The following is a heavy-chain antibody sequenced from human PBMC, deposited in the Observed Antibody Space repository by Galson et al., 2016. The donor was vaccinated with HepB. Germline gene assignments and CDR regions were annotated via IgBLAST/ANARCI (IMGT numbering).Heavy chain of an antibody. CDR2: IYYHGST. Sequence: SETLSLTCSVSGVSITRSYWSWVRQPPGRGLEWIGYIYYHGSTEYNPSLKSRVSMSVETSKNLVSLTLSNVTAADTAVYYCARHPPGWASWLDPWGRRTLVSVSS. CDR1: GVSITRSY. V-gene: IGHV4-59*01. D-gene: IGHD3-16*01. CDR3: ARHPPGWASWLDP. J-gene: IGHJ5*02.